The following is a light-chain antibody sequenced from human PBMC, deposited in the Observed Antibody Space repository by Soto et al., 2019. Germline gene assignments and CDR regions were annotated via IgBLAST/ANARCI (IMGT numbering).Light chain of an antibody. CDR2: AAS. J-gene: IGKJ1*01. CDR3: QQTYSTPRGA. CDR1: ESIRNN. V-gene: IGKV1-39*01. Sequence: DIQMTQSPSSLSASVGDRVTITCRASESIRNNLNWYQQKPGKAPKLLIYAASTLQSGVPSRFSGGGYGTEFTLANGSLQPEDFTTYYCQQTYSTPRGAFGQGTKVEFK.